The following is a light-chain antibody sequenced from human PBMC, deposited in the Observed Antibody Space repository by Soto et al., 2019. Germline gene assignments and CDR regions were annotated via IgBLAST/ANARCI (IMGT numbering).Light chain of an antibody. CDR2: RNN. Sequence: QSVLTQPPSASGAPGQSVTISCSGSPSNAESETVNWYQQLPGTAPKLVVFRNNKRPSAVPDRFSASKSGTSASLAISNLQPEDEADYYCAAWDANLNGWVFGGGTKVTVL. CDR3: AAWDANLNGWV. J-gene: IGLJ3*02. CDR1: PSNAESET. V-gene: IGLV1-44*01.